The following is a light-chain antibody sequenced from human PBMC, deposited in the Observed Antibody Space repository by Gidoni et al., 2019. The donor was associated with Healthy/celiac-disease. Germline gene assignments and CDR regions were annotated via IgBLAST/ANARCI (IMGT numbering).Light chain of an antibody. CDR3: SSYTSSSTVV. Sequence: QSALTQPASVSRSPGQSITISCTGTSSDVGAYNYVAWYQQHPGKAPKLMIYDVSNRPSGVSNRFSGSKSGNTASLTISELQAEDEADYYCSSYTSSSTVVFGGGTKLTVL. J-gene: IGLJ2*01. V-gene: IGLV2-14*01. CDR1: SSDVGAYNY. CDR2: DVS.